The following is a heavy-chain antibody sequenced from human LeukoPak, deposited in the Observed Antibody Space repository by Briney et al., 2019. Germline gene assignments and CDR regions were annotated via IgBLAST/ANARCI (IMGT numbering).Heavy chain of an antibody. D-gene: IGHD3-10*01. V-gene: IGHV4-34*01. Sequence: SETLSLTCAVYGGSFSGYYWSWIRQPPGKGLEWIGEINHSGSTNYNPSLKSRVTISVDTPKNQFSLKLSSVTAADTAVYYCARKHYGSGSYEDYWGQGTLVTVSS. CDR2: INHSGST. CDR3: ARKHYGSGSYEDY. CDR1: GGSFSGYY. J-gene: IGHJ4*02.